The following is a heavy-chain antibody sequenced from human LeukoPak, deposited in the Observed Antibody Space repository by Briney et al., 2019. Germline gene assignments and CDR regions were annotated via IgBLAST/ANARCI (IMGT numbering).Heavy chain of an antibody. Sequence: LEWMGMIYPRDASTSYAQKFQGRVTVTRDTSTSTVHMELSGLRSEDTAVYYCARDQEGFDYWGQGTLVTVSS. CDR2: IYPRDAST. J-gene: IGHJ4*02. CDR3: ARDQEGFDY. V-gene: IGHV1-46*01.